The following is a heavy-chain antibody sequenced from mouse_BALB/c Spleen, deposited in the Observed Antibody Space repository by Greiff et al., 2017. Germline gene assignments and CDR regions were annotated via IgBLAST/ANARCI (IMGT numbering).Heavy chain of an antibody. Sequence: EVQRVESGAELVRSGASVKLSCTASGFNIKDYYMHWVKQRPEQGLEWIGWIDPENGDTEYAPKFQGKATMTADTSSNTAYLQLSSLTSEDTAVYYCKPYYGSSYYAMDYWGQGTSVTVSS. V-gene: IGHV14-4*02. CDR1: GFNIKDYY. D-gene: IGHD1-1*01. CDR3: KPYYGSSYYAMDY. J-gene: IGHJ4*01. CDR2: IDPENGDT.